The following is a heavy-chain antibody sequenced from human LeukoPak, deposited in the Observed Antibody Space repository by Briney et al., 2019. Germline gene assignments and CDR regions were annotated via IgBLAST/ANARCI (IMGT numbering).Heavy chain of an antibody. D-gene: IGHD3-22*01. CDR3: AGGSRYYYDSSGYYLYYYGMDV. V-gene: IGHV1-2*02. CDR2: INPNSGGT. Sequence: ASVKVSCKASGYTFTGYYMHWVRQAPGQGLEWMGWINPNSGGTNYAQKFQGRVTMTRDTSISSAYMELSRLRSDDTAVYYCAGGSRYYYDSSGYYLYYYGMDVWGQGTTVTVSS. CDR1: GYTFTGYY. J-gene: IGHJ6*02.